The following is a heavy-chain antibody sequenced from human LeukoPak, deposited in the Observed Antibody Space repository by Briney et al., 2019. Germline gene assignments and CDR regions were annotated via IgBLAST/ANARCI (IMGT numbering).Heavy chain of an antibody. D-gene: IGHD5-12*01. J-gene: IGHJ4*02. CDR1: GYTFTNYG. CDR2: ISAYNGNT. V-gene: IGHV1-18*01. Sequence: ASVKVSCKASGYTFTNYGISWVRQAPGQGLEWMGWISAYNGNTSYAQKLQGRVTMTTDTSTTTAYMELRSLRSDDTAVYYCARMSGYSGYDSNDYWGQGTLVTVSS. CDR3: ARMSGYSGYDSNDY.